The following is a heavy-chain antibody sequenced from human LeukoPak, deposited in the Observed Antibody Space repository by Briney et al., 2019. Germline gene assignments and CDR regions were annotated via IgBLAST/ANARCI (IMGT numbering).Heavy chain of an antibody. CDR2: IRYDGINK. D-gene: IGHD3-10*01. Sequence: PGRSLRLSCAASGFTFSSYAMHWVRQAPGKGLEWVAFIRYDGINKYYADSVKGRFTISRDSFKNTLYLQMNSLRPEDTAVYYCAKEGDYYGSGSYRDGFDIWGQGTRATVSS. V-gene: IGHV3-30*02. J-gene: IGHJ3*02. CDR3: AKEGDYYGSGSYRDGFDI. CDR1: GFTFSSYA.